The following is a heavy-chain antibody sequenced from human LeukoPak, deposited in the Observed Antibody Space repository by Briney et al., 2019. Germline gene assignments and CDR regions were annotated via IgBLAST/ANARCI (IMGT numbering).Heavy chain of an antibody. Sequence: GGSLRLSCAASGFTFSSSWMSWVRQAPGKGLEWVANIKEDGSEKYYVDSVKGRFTISRDNAKNSLSLQMSSLRAEDTAVYYCAKDRSRFSYWGQGTLVTVSS. CDR2: IKEDGSEK. D-gene: IGHD3-10*01. V-gene: IGHV3-7*03. CDR3: AKDRSRFSY. J-gene: IGHJ4*02. CDR1: GFTFSSSW.